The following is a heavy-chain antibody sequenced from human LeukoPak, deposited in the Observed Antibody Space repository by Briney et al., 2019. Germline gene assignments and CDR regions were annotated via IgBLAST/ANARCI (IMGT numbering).Heavy chain of an antibody. CDR1: GITFSSYA. CDR3: AKQQQLVPWVRYYFDY. D-gene: IGHD6-13*01. V-gene: IGHV3-23*01. J-gene: IGHJ4*02. Sequence: GSLRLSCAASGITFSSYAMGWVRQGPGKGLEWVPAISGSGGSTYYADSVKGRFTISRDNSKNTLYLQMNSLRAEDTAVYYCAKQQQLVPWVRYYFDYWGQGTLVTVSS. CDR2: ISGSGGST.